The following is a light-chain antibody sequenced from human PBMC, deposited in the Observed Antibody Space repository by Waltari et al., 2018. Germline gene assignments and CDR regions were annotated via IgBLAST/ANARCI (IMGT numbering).Light chain of an antibody. J-gene: IGKJ1*01. CDR1: QSLVHSNGYNY. Sequence: DIVMTQSPLSLPVTPGEPASISCRSSQSLVHSNGYNYLDWYLQKPGQSPQLLIYLGFNRASGVPDRFSGSGSGTDFTLKISRVEAEDVGVYYCMQALQTPWTFGQGTKVEIK. CDR3: MQALQTPWT. V-gene: IGKV2-28*01. CDR2: LGF.